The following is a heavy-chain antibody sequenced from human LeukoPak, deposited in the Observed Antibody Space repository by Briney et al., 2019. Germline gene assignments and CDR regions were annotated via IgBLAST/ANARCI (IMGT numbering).Heavy chain of an antibody. J-gene: IGHJ4*02. D-gene: IGHD4-17*01. CDR2: INPSGGST. CDR1: GYTFTSYY. Sequence: GASVKVSCKASGYTFTSYYMHWVRQPPAQEGEWMGMINPSGGSTCYAQKFQGRVTMTRDTSTSTVYMELSSLRSEDTAVYYCARGTTTVTTFDYWGQGNLVTVFS. CDR3: ARGTTTVTTFDY. V-gene: IGHV1-46*03.